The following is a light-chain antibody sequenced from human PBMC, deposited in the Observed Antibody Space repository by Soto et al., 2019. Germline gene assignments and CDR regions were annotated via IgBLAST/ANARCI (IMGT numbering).Light chain of an antibody. V-gene: IGKV3-20*01. J-gene: IGKJ4*01. CDR1: QSVSSSY. CDR2: DAS. CDR3: QQFSSYPLT. Sequence: EIELTQAPGTLSLSPGERATLSCRASQSVSSSYLAWYQQKPGQAPRLLIYDASSRATGIPDRFSGSGSGTDLTLTISRLQPEDFAVYYCQQFSSYPLTFGGGTKVEIK.